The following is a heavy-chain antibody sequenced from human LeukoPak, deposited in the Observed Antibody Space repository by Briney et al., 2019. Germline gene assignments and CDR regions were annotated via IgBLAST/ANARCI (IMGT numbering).Heavy chain of an antibody. CDR1: VYTFIRYY. J-gene: IGHJ6*03. CDR2: INLNSGGR. Sequence: ASVKVSRKAAVYTFIRYYIHWVGQAPGHGLEWVGWINLNSGGRYSVQKVHGRVIITMDTSISTAYMELRRLRSDDTAVYYCAREVDFYYMDVWGKGTTVTVSS. V-gene: IGHV1-2*02. CDR3: AREVDFYYMDV.